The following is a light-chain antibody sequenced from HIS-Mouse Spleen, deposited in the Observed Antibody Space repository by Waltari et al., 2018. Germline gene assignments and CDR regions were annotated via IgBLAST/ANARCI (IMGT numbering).Light chain of an antibody. CDR1: SSNIGSNT. Sequence: QSVLTQPPSASGTPGQRVTISCSGSSSNIGSNTVNWYQQLPGTAPKLLIYSMTQRPSGVPARFSGSKSGTSASLAISGLQSEDEADYYCAAWDDSLNGWVFGGGTKLTVL. J-gene: IGLJ3*02. V-gene: IGLV1-44*01. CDR2: SMT. CDR3: AAWDDSLNGWV.